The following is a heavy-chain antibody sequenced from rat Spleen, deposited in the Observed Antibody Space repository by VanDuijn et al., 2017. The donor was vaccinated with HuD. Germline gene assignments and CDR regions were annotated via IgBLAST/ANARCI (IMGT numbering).Heavy chain of an antibody. Sequence: QIQLQQSGAELAKPGSSVKISCKASGYTFTSYYISWIKQTTGQGLEYIGYVHTGSGNTNYNEKFKAKATLTVDKSSSTAFMQLSSLTPDDSAVNYCVREGMDYWGQGVMVTVSS. V-gene: IGHV1-43*01. CDR3: VREGMDY. CDR2: VHTGSGNT. J-gene: IGHJ2*01. CDR1: GYTFTSYY. D-gene: IGHD1-11*01.